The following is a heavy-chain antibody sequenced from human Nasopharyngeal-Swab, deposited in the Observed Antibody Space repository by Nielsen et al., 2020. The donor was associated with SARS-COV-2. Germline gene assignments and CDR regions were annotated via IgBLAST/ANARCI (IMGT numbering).Heavy chain of an antibody. CDR1: GGSISSSNW. D-gene: IGHD2-15*01. Sequence: SETLSLTCAVSGGSISSSNWWSWVRQSPGKGLEWIGEIYHSGSTNYNPSLKSRVTISVDKSKNQFSLKLSSVTAADTAVYYCARYVRYCSGGSCPGGAHWGQGTLVTVSS. CDR3: ARYVRYCSGGSCPGGAH. CDR2: IYHSGST. V-gene: IGHV4-4*02. J-gene: IGHJ4*02.